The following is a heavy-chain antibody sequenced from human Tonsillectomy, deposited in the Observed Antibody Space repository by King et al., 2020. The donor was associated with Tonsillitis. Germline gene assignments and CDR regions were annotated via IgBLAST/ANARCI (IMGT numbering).Heavy chain of an antibody. V-gene: IGHV5-51*01. Sequence: VQLVESGAEVKKPGEALKISCKGSGYSFTSYWIGWVRQLPGKGLEWLGIIYPDDSDPRYSPSFQGQVTISADKSISTAYLQWSSLKASDTAMYYCASTNYYYGVDVWGQGTTVTVSS. CDR2: IYPDDSDP. D-gene: IGHD2-8*01. J-gene: IGHJ6*02. CDR3: ASTNYYYGVDV. CDR1: GYSFTSYW.